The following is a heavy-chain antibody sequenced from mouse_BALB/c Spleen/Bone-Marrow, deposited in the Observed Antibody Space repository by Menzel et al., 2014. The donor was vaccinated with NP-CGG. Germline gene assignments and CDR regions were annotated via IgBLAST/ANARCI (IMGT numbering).Heavy chain of an antibody. D-gene: IGHD2-4*01. CDR3: ARHGITRLLDY. V-gene: IGHV5-9-3*01. J-gene: IGHJ2*01. Sequence: EVQRVESGGGLVKPGGSLKLSCAASGFTFSSYAMSWVRRTPEKRLEWVATISSGGSYTYYPDSVKGRFTISRDNAKNTLYLQMSSLRSEDTAMYYCARHGITRLLDYWGQGTTLTVSS. CDR1: GFTFSSYA. CDR2: ISSGGSYT.